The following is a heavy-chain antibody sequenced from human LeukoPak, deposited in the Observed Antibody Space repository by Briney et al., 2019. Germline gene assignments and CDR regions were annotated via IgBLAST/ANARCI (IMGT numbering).Heavy chain of an antibody. V-gene: IGHV1-69*04. CDR3: ARVVDKVCSGGSCNSLDYYYYGMDV. J-gene: IGHJ6*02. Sequence: SVKVSCKASGYTFTGYYMHWARQAPGQGLEWMGRIIPILGIANYAQKFQGRVTITADKSTSTAYMELSSLRSEDTAVYYCARVVDKVCSGGSCNSLDYYYYGMDVWGQGTTVTVSS. CDR1: GYTFTGYY. CDR2: IIPILGIA. D-gene: IGHD2-15*01.